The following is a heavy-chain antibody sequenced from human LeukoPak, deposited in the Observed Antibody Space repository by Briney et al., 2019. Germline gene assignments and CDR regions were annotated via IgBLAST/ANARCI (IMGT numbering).Heavy chain of an antibody. J-gene: IGHJ2*01. CDR1: GGSISSYY. Sequence: SETLSLTCTVSGGSISSYYWSWIRQPPGKGLEWIGYIYYSGSTNYNPSLKSRVTISVDTSKNQFSLKLSSVTAADTAVYYCARPDSSGYYNWYFDLWGRGTLVTVSS. CDR3: ARPDSSGYYNWYFDL. V-gene: IGHV4-59*08. CDR2: IYYSGST. D-gene: IGHD3-22*01.